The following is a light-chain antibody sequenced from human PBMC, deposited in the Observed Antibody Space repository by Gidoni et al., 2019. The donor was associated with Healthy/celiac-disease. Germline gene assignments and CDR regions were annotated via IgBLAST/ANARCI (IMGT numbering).Light chain of an antibody. V-gene: IGKV1-5*03. CDR2: KAS. J-gene: IGKJ5*01. CDR1: QSISSW. CDR3: QQYNSYSPIT. Sequence: DIQMTQSTSTLSASVVDRVTITCRASQSISSWLAWYQQKPGKAPKLLIYKASSLESGVPSSFSGSESGTEFTLTISSLQPDDFATYYCQQYNSYSPITFGQGTRLEIK.